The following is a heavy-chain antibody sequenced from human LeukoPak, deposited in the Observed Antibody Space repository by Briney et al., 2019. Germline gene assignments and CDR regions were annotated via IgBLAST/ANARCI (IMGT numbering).Heavy chain of an antibody. D-gene: IGHD6-19*01. V-gene: IGHV1-69*13. Sequence: ASVKVSCKVSGYTLTELSMHWVRQAPGQGLEWMGGIIPIFGTANYAQKFQGRVTITADESTSTAYMELSSLRSEDTAVYYCARWSGWTPRSFDYWGQGTLVTVSS. CDR2: IIPIFGTA. CDR3: ARWSGWTPRSFDY. CDR1: GYTLTELS. J-gene: IGHJ4*02.